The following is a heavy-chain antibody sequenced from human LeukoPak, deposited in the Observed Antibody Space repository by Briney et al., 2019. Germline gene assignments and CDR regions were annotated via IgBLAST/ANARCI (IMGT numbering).Heavy chain of an antibody. CDR2: INPNSGDT. V-gene: IGHV1-2*06. J-gene: IGHJ4*02. Sequence: GASVKVSCKASGYTFSDYYIHWVRRAPGQGLEWMGRINPNSGDTNYAQKFQGRVTMTRDTSISTAYMELTRLTSGDTAVYYCSRRENDYWGQGTLVTVSS. D-gene: IGHD5-24*01. CDR1: GYTFSDYY. CDR3: SRRENDY.